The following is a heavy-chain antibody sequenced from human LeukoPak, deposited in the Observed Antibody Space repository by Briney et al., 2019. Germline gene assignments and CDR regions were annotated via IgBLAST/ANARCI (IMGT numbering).Heavy chain of an antibody. V-gene: IGHV5-51*01. Sequence: GESLKISCQGSGYSFPSSWIGWVRQMPGKGLECMGVIYPDDSDTRYRPSFEGQITISVDKSISTAYLQWSSLKASDTAVYYCARHGHCTNGVCYSNYYYHMDVWGKGTTVTVSS. CDR1: GYSFPSSW. CDR3: ARHGHCTNGVCYSNYYYHMDV. J-gene: IGHJ6*03. D-gene: IGHD2-8*01. CDR2: IYPDDSDT.